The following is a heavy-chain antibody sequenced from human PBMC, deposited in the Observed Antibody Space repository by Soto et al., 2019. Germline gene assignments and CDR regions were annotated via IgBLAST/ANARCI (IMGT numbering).Heavy chain of an antibody. CDR1: GYTFTSYG. Sequence: QVQLVQSGAEVKKPGASVKVSCKASGYTFTSYGITWVRQAPGQGLEWMGWISAYNGNTNYAQKLQGRVTMTTDKSTSTAYMELRSLRSDDTAVYYCARDRGEYYDFWSGYPSKIFGYWGQGTLVTVSS. D-gene: IGHD3-3*01. CDR3: ARDRGEYYDFWSGYPSKIFGY. CDR2: ISAYNGNT. J-gene: IGHJ4*02. V-gene: IGHV1-18*01.